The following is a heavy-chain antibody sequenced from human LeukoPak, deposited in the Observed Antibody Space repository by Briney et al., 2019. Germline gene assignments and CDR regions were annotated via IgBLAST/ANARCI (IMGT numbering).Heavy chain of an antibody. CDR2: IYYSGST. CDR1: GGSISSSSYY. J-gene: IGHJ6*03. V-gene: IGHV4-39*07. CDR3: ARSGYDFWSGYAAPDSYYYMDV. D-gene: IGHD3-3*01. Sequence: PSETLSLTCTVPGGSISSSSYYWGWIRQPPGKGLEWIGSIYYSGSTYYNPSLKNRVTISVDTSKNQFSLKLSSVPAADTAVSYCARSGYDFWSGYAAPDSYYYMDVWGKGTTVTVSS.